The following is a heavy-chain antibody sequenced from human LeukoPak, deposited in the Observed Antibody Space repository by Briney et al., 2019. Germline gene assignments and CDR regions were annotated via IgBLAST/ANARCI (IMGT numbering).Heavy chain of an antibody. Sequence: GGSLRLSCAASGFTVSSDYMNWVRQAPGKGLEWVSVITSGGNTYYADSVKGRFTTSRDNSKNTLYVQMNSLRAEDTAVYYCARENDYGDYWGQGTLVTVSS. J-gene: IGHJ4*01. CDR1: GFTVSSDY. CDR2: ITSGGNT. V-gene: IGHV3-53*01. CDR3: ARENDYGDY.